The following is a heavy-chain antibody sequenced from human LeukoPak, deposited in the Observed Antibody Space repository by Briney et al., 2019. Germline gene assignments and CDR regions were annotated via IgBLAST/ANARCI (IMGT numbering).Heavy chain of an antibody. CDR3: ARDLRRDCSTTTCYAFDY. CDR1: GFTFSSYA. J-gene: IGHJ4*02. Sequence: GRSLRLSCAASGFTFSSYAMHWVRQAPGKGLEWVALISYDKSNKYYADSVKGRFTISRDNSKNTLYLQMNSLRADDTAVYYCARDLRRDCSTTTCYAFDYWGQGTLVTVSS. CDR2: ISYDKSNK. D-gene: IGHD2-2*01. V-gene: IGHV3-30-3*01.